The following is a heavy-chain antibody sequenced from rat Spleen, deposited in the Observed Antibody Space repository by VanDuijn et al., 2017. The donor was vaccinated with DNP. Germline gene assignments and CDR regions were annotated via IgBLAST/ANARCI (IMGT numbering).Heavy chain of an antibody. Sequence: EVQLQESGPGLVKPSQSLSLTCSVTGYSITSGFRWTWIRKFPGNKLEWMGYINSEGSTDYNPSLNSRVSITRDTSKNQFFLQINSVTTEDTATYYCAIQLGVFDNWGQGIMVTVSS. D-gene: IGHD5-1*01. V-gene: IGHV3-3*01. CDR2: INSEGST. J-gene: IGHJ2*01. CDR1: GYSITSGFR. CDR3: AIQLGVFDN.